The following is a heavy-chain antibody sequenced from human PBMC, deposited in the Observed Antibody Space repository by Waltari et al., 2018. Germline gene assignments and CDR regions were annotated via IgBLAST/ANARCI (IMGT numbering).Heavy chain of an antibody. D-gene: IGHD6-13*01. J-gene: IGHJ3*02. CDR3: ARDFPISRYAWDS. CDR1: GVTFSSYS. Sequence: EVQLVESGGGLVKPGGSLRLSCAASGVTFSSYSMNWVRQAPGTGLGVVHSFSSGSSYIYYADSVNGRFTISRDKAKNSLYLKMNSLRAEDTAVYYCARDFPISRYAWDSWGQGTMFTVSS. V-gene: IGHV3-21*01. CDR2: FSSGSSYI.